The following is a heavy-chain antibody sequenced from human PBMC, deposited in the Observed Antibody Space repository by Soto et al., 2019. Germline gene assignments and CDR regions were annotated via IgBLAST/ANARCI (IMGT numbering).Heavy chain of an antibody. CDR2: IIPIFGTA. CDR1: GGTFSSYA. J-gene: IGHJ5*02. Sequence: SVKVSCKASGGTFSSYAISWVRQAPGQGLEWMGGIIPIFGTANYAQKFQGRVTVTADESTSTAYMELSSLRSEDTAVYYCARYWRDYSMGAGSWFDPWGQGTLVTVSS. D-gene: IGHD2-15*01. V-gene: IGHV1-69*13. CDR3: ARYWRDYSMGAGSWFDP.